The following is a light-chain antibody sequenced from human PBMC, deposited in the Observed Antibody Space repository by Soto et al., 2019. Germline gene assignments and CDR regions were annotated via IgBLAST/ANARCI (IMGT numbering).Light chain of an antibody. J-gene: IGKJ3*01. V-gene: IGKV3-20*01. Sequence: EIVLTQSPGTLSLSPGERATLSCRASQSISSTYLAWYQQKPGQAPRLLIFAASSRATGIPDRFGRSGSGTDFTLTISRLEPEDFAMYYCQQYVKSPYTFGPGTKVEIK. CDR1: QSISSTY. CDR3: QQYVKSPYT. CDR2: AAS.